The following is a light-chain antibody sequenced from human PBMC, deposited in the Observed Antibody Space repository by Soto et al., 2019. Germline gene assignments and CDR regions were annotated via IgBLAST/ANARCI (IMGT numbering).Light chain of an antibody. J-gene: IGKJ2*01. CDR2: GAS. CDR3: QQYHNWPPQYT. CDR1: QTVSSN. V-gene: IGKV3-15*01. Sequence: EIVMTQSPATLSLSPGERATLSCRASQTVSSNLAWYQQKPGQAPRLLIHGASTRATGVPARFSGSGSGTEFTLTISSLQSEVFAVYYCQQYHNWPPQYTFGQGTKLQIK.